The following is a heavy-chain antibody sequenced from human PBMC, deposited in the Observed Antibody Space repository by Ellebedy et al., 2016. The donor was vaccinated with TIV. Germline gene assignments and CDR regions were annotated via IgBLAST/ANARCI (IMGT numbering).Heavy chain of an antibody. CDR2: IYYSGNT. D-gene: IGHD3-10*01. V-gene: IGHV4-31*01. CDR3: ARERRGGSGSYHNWFDL. Sequence: MPSETLSLTCTVSGGSISSSAYYWSWIRKHPGKGLEWIGSIYYSGNTYYNPSLKSLVTISVDTSKNQFSLKLSSVTAADTAVYYCARERRGGSGSYHNWFDLWGQGTLVTVSS. CDR1: GGSISSSAYY. J-gene: IGHJ5*02.